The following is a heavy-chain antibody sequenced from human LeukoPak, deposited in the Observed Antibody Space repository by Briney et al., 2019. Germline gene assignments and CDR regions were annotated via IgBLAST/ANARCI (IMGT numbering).Heavy chain of an antibody. CDR2: ISKSGSAI. D-gene: IGHD1-26*01. CDR1: GFTFSDYY. CDR3: ARVMGAYAFDI. J-gene: IGHJ3*02. Sequence: PGGSLRLSCAASGFTFSDYYMSWIRQARGKGLEWVSHISKSGSAIYKADSVRGRFTISRDNAKNSLYLQMNSLRGEDTAVYYCARVMGAYAFDIWGQGTMVTVSS. V-gene: IGHV3-11*01.